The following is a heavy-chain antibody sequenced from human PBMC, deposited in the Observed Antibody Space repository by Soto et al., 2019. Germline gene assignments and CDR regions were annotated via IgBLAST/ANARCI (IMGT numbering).Heavy chain of an antibody. CDR3: ARAVSMTVVVQEDAPGKHYFDS. D-gene: IGHD3-22*01. Sequence: SETLSLTCAVYGGSFSGHYWTWVRQPPGKSLEWIGEINHSGSATYNPPLRSRFTISVDTSKNQFSLKLTSVTAADTAVYYCARAVSMTVVVQEDAPGKHYFDSWSQGTLVTVSS. CDR1: GGSFSGHY. J-gene: IGHJ5*01. V-gene: IGHV4-34*01. CDR2: INHSGSA.